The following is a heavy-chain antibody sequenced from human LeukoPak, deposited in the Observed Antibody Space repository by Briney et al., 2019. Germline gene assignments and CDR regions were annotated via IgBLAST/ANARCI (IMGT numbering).Heavy chain of an antibody. CDR3: ARAGSEPDFDY. D-gene: IGHD1-1*01. V-gene: IGHV1-46*01. J-gene: IGHJ4*02. CDR2: INPSGGST. Sequence: ASVNVSCKASGYTFTIYYMHWVRQAPGQGLEWMGIINPSGGSTSYAQKFQGRVTMTRDTSKSTVYMELSSLRSEDTAVYYCARAGSEPDFDYWGQGTLVTVSS. CDR1: GYTFTIYY.